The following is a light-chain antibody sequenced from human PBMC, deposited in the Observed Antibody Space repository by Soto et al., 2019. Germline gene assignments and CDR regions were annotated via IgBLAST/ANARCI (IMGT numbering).Light chain of an antibody. V-gene: IGKV1-5*03. CDR2: KAS. J-gene: IGKJ1*01. CDR3: QQYASFPRT. CDR1: QSINNW. Sequence: DLQMTQSPSTLSASVGDRVTITCRASQSINNWLAWYQQKPGKAPKLFIFKASTLESGVPSRFSGSGSGTEFTLSISSLQPDDFATYFCQQYASFPRTFGQGTKVEIK.